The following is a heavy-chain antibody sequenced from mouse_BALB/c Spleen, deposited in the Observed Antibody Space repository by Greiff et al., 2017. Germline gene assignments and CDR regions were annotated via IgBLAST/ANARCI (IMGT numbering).Heavy chain of an antibody. CDR2: IDPETGGT. CDR1: GYTFTDYE. J-gene: IGHJ2*01. V-gene: IGHV1-15*01. CDR3: TRTGDYFDY. D-gene: IGHD1-1*02. Sequence: VQLQQSGAELVRPGASVTLSCKASGYTFTDYEMHWVKQTPVHGLEWIGAIDPETGGTAYNQKFKGKATLTADKSSSTAYMELRSLTSEDSAVYYCTRTGDYFDYWAQGTTLTVSS.